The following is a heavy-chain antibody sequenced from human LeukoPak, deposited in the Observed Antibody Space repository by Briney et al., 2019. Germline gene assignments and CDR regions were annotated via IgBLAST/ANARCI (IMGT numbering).Heavy chain of an antibody. CDR1: GFTFSSYA. J-gene: IGHJ4*02. V-gene: IGHV3-48*03. CDR2: ISSSGSTI. Sequence: GGSLRLSCAASGFTFSSYAMNWVRQAPGKGLEWVSYISSSGSTIYYADSVKGRFTISRDNAKNSLYLQMNSLRAEDTAVYYCARALVVVAALDYWGQGTLVTVSS. CDR3: ARALVVVAALDY. D-gene: IGHD2-15*01.